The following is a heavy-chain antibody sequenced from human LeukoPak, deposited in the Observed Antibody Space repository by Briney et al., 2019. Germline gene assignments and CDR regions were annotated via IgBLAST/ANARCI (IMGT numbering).Heavy chain of an antibody. J-gene: IGHJ4*02. CDR2: TKYRSKWYN. CDR3: ASSGAHYYGSGNYYSFDY. Sequence: SQTLSLTCAISGDSVSSNSAAWNWIRQSPSRGLEWLGRTKYRSKWYNDYAVSVKSRITINPDTSKNQFSLQLNSVTPEDTAVHYCASSGAHYYGSGNYYSFDYWGQGTLVTVSS. D-gene: IGHD3-10*01. CDR1: GDSVSSNSAA. V-gene: IGHV6-1*01.